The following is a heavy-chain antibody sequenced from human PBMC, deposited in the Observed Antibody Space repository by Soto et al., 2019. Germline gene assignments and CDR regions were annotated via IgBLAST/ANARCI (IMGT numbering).Heavy chain of an antibody. V-gene: IGHV3-48*02. CDR2: ISSSSSTI. D-gene: IGHD2-15*01. CDR1: GFTFSRYS. J-gene: IGHJ4*02. Sequence: EVQLVESGGGLVQPGGSLRLSCAASGFTFSRYSMNWVRQAPGKGLERVSYISSSSSTIYYADSVKGRFTISRDNAKNSLYLQINSLRDEDTAVYYCARDVGYCSGGSCYHPDYWGQGTLVTVSS. CDR3: ARDVGYCSGGSCYHPDY.